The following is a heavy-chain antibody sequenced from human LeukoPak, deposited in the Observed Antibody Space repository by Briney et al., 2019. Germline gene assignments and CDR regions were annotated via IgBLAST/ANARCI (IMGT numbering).Heavy chain of an antibody. CDR3: ARGTQSWFDP. V-gene: IGHV1-46*01. CDR1: GYTFTSYY. Sequence: GASVKVSCKASGYTFTSYYLHWVRQAPGQGLEWIGIINPSGGSASYAQKFQGRVTMTRDTSTSTVYLELSSLRAGDTAEYYCARGTQSWFDPWGQGTLVTVSS. CDR2: INPSGGSA. J-gene: IGHJ5*02.